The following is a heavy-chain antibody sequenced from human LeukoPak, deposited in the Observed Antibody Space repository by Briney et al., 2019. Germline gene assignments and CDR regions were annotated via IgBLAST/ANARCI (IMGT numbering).Heavy chain of an antibody. V-gene: IGHV4-39*01. Sequence: KASETLSLTCTVSGGSISSPNYYWGWIRQPPGKGLEWIGSIYYSGSTYYNPSLKSRVTISVDTSKNQFSLKLSSVTAADTAVYYCARHRLYGSGSYNDWGQGTLVTVSS. D-gene: IGHD3-10*01. CDR3: ARHRLYGSGSYND. CDR1: GGSISSPNYY. CDR2: IYYSGST. J-gene: IGHJ4*02.